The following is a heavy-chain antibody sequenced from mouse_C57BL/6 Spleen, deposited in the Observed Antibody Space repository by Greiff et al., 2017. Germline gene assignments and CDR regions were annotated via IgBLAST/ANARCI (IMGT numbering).Heavy chain of an antibody. V-gene: IGHV3-6*01. CDR2: ISYDGSN. Sequence: EVKVEESGPGLVKPSQSLSLTCSVTGYSITSGYYWNWIRQFPGNKLEWMGYISYDGSNNYNPSLKNRISITRDTSKNQFFLKLNSVTTEDTATYYCARDGGYWGQGTLVTVSA. CDR1: GYSITSGYY. CDR3: ARDGGY. J-gene: IGHJ3*01.